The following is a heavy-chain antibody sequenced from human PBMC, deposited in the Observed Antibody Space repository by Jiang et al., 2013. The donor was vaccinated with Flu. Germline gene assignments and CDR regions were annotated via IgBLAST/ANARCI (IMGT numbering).Heavy chain of an antibody. CDR3: ARSTPGSGSTPPEY. V-gene: IGHV2-70*04. J-gene: IGHJ4*02. CDR1: GFSLSTSGMR. D-gene: IGHD3-10*01. Sequence: KPTQTLTLTCTFSGFSLSTSGMRVSWIRQPPGKALEWLARIDWDDVKFYSTSLKTRLTISKDTSKNQVVLTMTNMDPVDTATYYCARSTPGSGSTPPEYWGQGTLVTVSS. CDR2: IDWDDVK.